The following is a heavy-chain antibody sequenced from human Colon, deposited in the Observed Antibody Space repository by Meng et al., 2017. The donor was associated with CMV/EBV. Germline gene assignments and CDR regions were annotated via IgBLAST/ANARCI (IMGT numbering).Heavy chain of an antibody. D-gene: IGHD2-2*01. CDR3: VRDRDYCNGTSCEKTHYYYYGMDV. CDR2: ISSDGTT. V-gene: IGHV3-74*01. J-gene: IGHJ6*02. Sequence: GESLKISCAASGFTFSMYWMHWVRQVPGKGLVWVSRISSDGTTNYADSVKGRFTISRDNAKNTLYLQMNSLRAEDTAVYYCVRDRDYCNGTSCEKTHYYYYGMDVWGQGTTVTVSS. CDR1: GFTFSMYW.